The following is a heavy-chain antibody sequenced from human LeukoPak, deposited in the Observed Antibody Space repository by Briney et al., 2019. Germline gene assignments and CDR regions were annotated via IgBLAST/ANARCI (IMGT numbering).Heavy chain of an antibody. J-gene: IGHJ3*01. V-gene: IGHV3-43*02. CDR2: ISGDGGST. Sequence: GGSLRLSCAASGFTFDDYAMHWVRQAPGKGLEWVSLISGDGGSTYYADSVKGRFTISRDNSKNTLYLQMNSLRAEDTAVYYCASPGYLDSSGYYSWGQGTMVTVSS. D-gene: IGHD3-22*01. CDR1: GFTFDDYA. CDR3: ASPGYLDSSGYYS.